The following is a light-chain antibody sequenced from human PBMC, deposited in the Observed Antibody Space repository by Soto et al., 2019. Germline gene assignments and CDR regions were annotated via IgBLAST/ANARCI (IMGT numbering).Light chain of an antibody. J-gene: IGLJ7*01. CDR3: SSYAGSNNF. CDR1: SSDGGGYNS. V-gene: IGLV2-8*01. Sequence: QSALTQPPSASGSPGQSVTISCTGTSSDGGGYNSVSWYQQHPGKAPKLMIYEVSKRPSGVPDRFSGSKSGNTASLTVSGPQAEDEAAYYCSSYAGSNNFFGGGTQLPVL. CDR2: EVS.